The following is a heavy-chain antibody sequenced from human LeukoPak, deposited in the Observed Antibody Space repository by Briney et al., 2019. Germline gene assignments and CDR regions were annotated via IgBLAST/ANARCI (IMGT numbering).Heavy chain of an antibody. CDR2: ISGGGGST. CDR3: AKVYSSSWTRAEYFQH. J-gene: IGHJ1*01. CDR1: GFTFSSYA. V-gene: IGHV3-23*01. D-gene: IGHD6-13*01. Sequence: GGSLRLSCAASGFTFSSYAMSWVRQAPGKGLEWVSAISGGGGSTYYADSVKGRFTISRDNSKNTLYLQMNSLRAEDTAVYYCAKVYSSSWTRAEYFQHWGQGTLVTVSS.